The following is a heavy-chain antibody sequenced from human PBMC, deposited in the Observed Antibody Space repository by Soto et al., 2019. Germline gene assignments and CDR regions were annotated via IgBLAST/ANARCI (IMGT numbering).Heavy chain of an antibody. V-gene: IGHV3-11*06. Sequence: QVQLVESGGGLVKPAGSLRLSCAASGFTFSDYYMSWIRQAPGKGLEWISYISSSGNYADYADSMKGRFSISRDNAKNSLYLQVHSLRAEDTAVYYCARSSGSYWWEFDYWGQGTLVTVS. CDR1: GFTFSDYY. CDR3: ARSSGSYWWEFDY. D-gene: IGHD3-10*01. J-gene: IGHJ4*02. CDR2: ISSSGNYA.